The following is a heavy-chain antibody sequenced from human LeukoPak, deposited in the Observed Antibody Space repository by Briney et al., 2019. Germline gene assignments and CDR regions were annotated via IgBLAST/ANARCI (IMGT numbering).Heavy chain of an antibody. CDR2: IWYDGGKK. D-gene: IGHD2-15*01. V-gene: IGHV3-33*01. CDR3: VRYCNGGSCYRAAFDV. Sequence: GGSLRLPCAASGFTFSDCGMYWVRQAPGKGLEWVALIWYDGGKKYYIDSVRGRFTISRDNSKNTLYLQMDSLRAEDTAVYYCVRYCNGGSCYRAAFDVWGPGTMVTVSS. CDR1: GFTFSDCG. J-gene: IGHJ3*01.